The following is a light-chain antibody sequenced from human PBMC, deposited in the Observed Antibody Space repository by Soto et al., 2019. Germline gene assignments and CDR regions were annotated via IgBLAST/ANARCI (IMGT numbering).Light chain of an antibody. CDR3: QSYDSSRSPLYV. Sequence: QAVVTQPPSVSGAPGQRVSISCTGSSSNTGAGYDVHWYQHLPGTAPKLLIYANNNRPSGVPDRFSGSKSGTSASLAITGLQAEDEADYYCQSYDSSRSPLYVFGTGTKLTVL. J-gene: IGLJ1*01. V-gene: IGLV1-40*01. CDR2: ANN. CDR1: SSNTGAGYD.